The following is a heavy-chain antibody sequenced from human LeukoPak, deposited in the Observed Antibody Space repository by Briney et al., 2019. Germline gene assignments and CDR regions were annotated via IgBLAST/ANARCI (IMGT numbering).Heavy chain of an antibody. Sequence: GGPLRLSCAASGFTFSLYWMHWVRQAPGKGLVWVSRLNTAGPSTHYADSVKGRFTISTDNAKNKVDQQMHTPRAEDTAVYYCARVREYSRSSHFDYWGQGTLVTVSS. V-gene: IGHV3-74*01. J-gene: IGHJ4*02. D-gene: IGHD6-6*01. CDR3: ARVREYSRSSHFDY. CDR2: LNTAGPST. CDR1: GFTFSLYW.